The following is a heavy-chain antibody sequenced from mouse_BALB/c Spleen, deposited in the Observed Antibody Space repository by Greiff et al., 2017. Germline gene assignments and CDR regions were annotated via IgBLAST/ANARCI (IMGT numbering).Heavy chain of an antibody. CDR1: GYTFTSYW. Sequence: DLVKPGASVKLSCKASGYTFTSYWINWIKQRPGQGLEWIGRIAPGSGSTYYNEKFKGKATLTVETSSSTAYIQLSSLSSEDSAVYFCARMGTRSSSGWFAYWGQGTLVTVSA. CDR2: IAPGSGST. V-gene: IGHV1S41*01. J-gene: IGHJ3*01. CDR3: ARMGTRSSSGWFAY. D-gene: IGHD1-1*01.